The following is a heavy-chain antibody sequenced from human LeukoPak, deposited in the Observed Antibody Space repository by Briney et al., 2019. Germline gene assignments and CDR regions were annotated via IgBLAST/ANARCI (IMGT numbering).Heavy chain of an antibody. J-gene: IGHJ4*02. CDR3: ARGAISVVVPAAIDY. Sequence: ALVKVSCKAPGYTFTSYGISWVRQAPGQGLEWMGWISAYNGNTNYAQKLQGRVTMTTDTSTSTAYMELRSLRSDDTAVYYCARGAISVVVPAAIDYWGQGTLVTVSS. V-gene: IGHV1-18*04. CDR2: ISAYNGNT. CDR1: GYTFTSYG. D-gene: IGHD2-2*01.